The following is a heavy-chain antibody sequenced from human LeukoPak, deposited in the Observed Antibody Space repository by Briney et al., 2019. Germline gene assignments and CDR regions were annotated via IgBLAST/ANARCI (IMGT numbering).Heavy chain of an antibody. J-gene: IGHJ4*02. CDR3: ARAFRSYFDY. CDR2: IIPIFCTA. CDR1: GGTFSSYA. V-gene: IGHV1-69*13. Sequence: GASVKVSCKASGGTFSSYAISWVRQAPGQGLDWMGGIIPIFCTANYAQKFQGRVTITADESTSTAYMEPRSLRSEETAVYYCARAFRSYFDYWGQGTLVTVSS.